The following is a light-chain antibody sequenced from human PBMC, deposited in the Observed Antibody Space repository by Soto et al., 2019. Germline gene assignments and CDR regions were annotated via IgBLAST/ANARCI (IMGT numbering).Light chain of an antibody. CDR2: GAS. Sequence: EIVMTQSPATLSVSPGERATLSCRASQSVSSNLAWYQQKPGQAPRLLIYGASTRATGIPARFSGSGSGTEFTLTISSLQSEDFAVHYCQQYNKWPGKTLRQGTKV. J-gene: IGKJ1*01. CDR3: QQYNKWPGKT. V-gene: IGKV3-15*01. CDR1: QSVSSN.